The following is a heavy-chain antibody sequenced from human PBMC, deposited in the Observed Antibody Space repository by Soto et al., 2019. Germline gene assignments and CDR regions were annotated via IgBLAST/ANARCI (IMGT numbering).Heavy chain of an antibody. Sequence: KSSETLSLTCTVSGGSVTSGSYYWSWIRQPPGKGLEWIGYIYYSGSTNYNPSLKSRVTISVDTSKNQFSLKLSSVTAADTAVYCCARDRTRYPFDPWGQGTLVTVSS. D-gene: IGHD2-2*01. CDR1: GGSVTSGSYY. V-gene: IGHV4-61*01. J-gene: IGHJ5*02. CDR3: ARDRTRYPFDP. CDR2: IYYSGST.